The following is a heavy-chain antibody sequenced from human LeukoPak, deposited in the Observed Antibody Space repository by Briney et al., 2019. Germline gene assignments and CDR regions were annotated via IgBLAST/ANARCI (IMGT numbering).Heavy chain of an antibody. Sequence: SGGSLRPSCAASGFTFSSYAMSWVRQAPGKGLEWVSAISGSGGSTYYADSVKGRFTISRDNSKNTLYLQMNSLRAEDTAVYYCAMPIQRTIFDYWGQGTLVTVSS. CDR2: ISGSGGST. CDR1: GFTFSSYA. V-gene: IGHV3-23*01. J-gene: IGHJ4*02. CDR3: AMPIQRTIFDY. D-gene: IGHD3-3*01.